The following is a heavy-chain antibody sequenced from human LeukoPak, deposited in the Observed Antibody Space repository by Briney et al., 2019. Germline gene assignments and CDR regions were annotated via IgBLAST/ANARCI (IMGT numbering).Heavy chain of an antibody. J-gene: IGHJ4*02. CDR2: IWANGNDE. V-gene: IGHV3-33*01. D-gene: IGHD6-19*01. CDR1: AFTFSYYG. Sequence: GRSLRLSCAASAFTFSYYGMHWVRQAPGKGLEWVAVIWANGNDEYYADSVKGRFTISRDNAKNTLFLQMNGLRAEDTAVYYCARVSLSSGCLSNWGQGTLVTVSS. CDR3: ARVSLSSGCLSN.